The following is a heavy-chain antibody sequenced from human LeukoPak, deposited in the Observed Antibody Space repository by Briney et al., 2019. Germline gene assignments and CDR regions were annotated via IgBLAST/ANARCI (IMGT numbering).Heavy chain of an antibody. V-gene: IGHV4-4*07. CDR1: GGSISSYY. D-gene: IGHD6-19*01. CDR2: IYTSGST. Sequence: SETLSLTCTVSGGSISSYYWSWIRQPAGKGLEWIGRIYTSGSTNYNPSLKSRVTMSVDTSKNQFSLKLSSVTAADTAVYYCARDVYSSGSSDAFDIWGQGTMVTVSS. J-gene: IGHJ3*02. CDR3: ARDVYSSGSSDAFDI.